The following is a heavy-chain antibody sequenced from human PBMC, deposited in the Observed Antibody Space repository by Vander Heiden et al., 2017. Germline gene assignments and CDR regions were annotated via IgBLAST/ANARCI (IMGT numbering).Heavy chain of an antibody. Sequence: VPLLESGGGLVQPGGSLRLSCAASGFTFSTNAMTWVRQAPGKGLQWVSSISGSGGTTYYADSVKGRFTISRDNSKNTLYVQMNSLRAEDTAMYYCAKEWAGDPLWWGQGTLVTVSS. V-gene: IGHV3-23*01. J-gene: IGHJ4*02. CDR2: ISGSGGTT. D-gene: IGHD7-27*01. CDR3: AKEWAGDPLW. CDR1: GFTFSTNA.